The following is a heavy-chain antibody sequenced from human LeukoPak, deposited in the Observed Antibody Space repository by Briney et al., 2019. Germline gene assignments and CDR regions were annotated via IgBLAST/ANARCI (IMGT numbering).Heavy chain of an antibody. D-gene: IGHD2/OR15-2a*01. J-gene: IGHJ4*02. CDR2: ISSSGSTI. Sequence: KPGGSLRLSCAASGFTFSDYYMSWIRQAPGKGLEWVSYISSSGSTIYYADSVKGRFTISRDNAKNSLYLQMNSLRAEDTAIYYCAKGRNSILPGPFDYWGQGTLVTVSS. CDR3: AKGRNSILPGPFDY. CDR1: GFTFSDYY. V-gene: IGHV3-11*01.